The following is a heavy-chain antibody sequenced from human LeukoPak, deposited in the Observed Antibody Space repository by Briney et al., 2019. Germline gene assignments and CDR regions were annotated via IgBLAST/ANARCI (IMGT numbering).Heavy chain of an antibody. J-gene: IGHJ5*02. D-gene: IGHD2-2*01. Sequence: SETLSLTCTVSGGSISSSSYYWGWIRQPPGKGLEWIGSIYYSGSTYYNPSLKSRVTISVDTSKNQFSLKLSSVTAADTAVYYCARAPCIVVVPAAMPGWFDPWGQGTLVTVSS. CDR3: ARAPCIVVVPAAMPGWFDP. CDR2: IYYSGST. V-gene: IGHV4-39*01. CDR1: GGSISSSSYY.